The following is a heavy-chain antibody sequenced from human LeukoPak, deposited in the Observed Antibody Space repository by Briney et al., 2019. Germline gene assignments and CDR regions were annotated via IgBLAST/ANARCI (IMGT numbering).Heavy chain of an antibody. V-gene: IGHV3-23*01. D-gene: IGHD4-23*01. CDR3: AQDSGGQGNFDY. CDR2: ISVTGGST. Sequence: PGGSLRLSCAASGFTFTSYAMTWVRQAPGKGLEWVSTISVTGGSTYYTDSVKGRFTISRDNSKNRLYLQMNSLRAEDTAVYYCAQDSGGQGNFDYWGQGTLVTVSS. CDR1: GFTFTSYA. J-gene: IGHJ4*02.